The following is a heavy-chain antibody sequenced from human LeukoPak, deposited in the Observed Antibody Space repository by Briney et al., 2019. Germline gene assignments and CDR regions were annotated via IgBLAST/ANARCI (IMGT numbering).Heavy chain of an antibody. Sequence: SETLSLTCTVSGGSISSSSYYWGWIRQPPGTGLEWIGSIYYSGSTYYNPSLKSRVTISVDTSKNQFSLKLSSVTAADTAVYYCTRGELDYGDINWFDPWGQGTLVTVSS. CDR1: GGSISSSSYY. CDR3: TRGELDYGDINWFDP. V-gene: IGHV4-39*07. CDR2: IYYSGST. D-gene: IGHD4-17*01. J-gene: IGHJ5*02.